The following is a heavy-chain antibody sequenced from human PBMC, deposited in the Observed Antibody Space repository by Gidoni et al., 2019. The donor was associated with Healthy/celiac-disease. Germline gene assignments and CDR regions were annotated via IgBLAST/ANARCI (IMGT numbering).Heavy chain of an antibody. D-gene: IGHD5-18*01. Sequence: QLQLVQSGAEVKKPGSSVQVSCTASGGTFRSYAISWVRQAPGQGLEWMGGIITIFGTANYAQKFQGRVTITADESTSTAYMELSSLRSEDTAVYYCAGSTAMVTYYYYYYGMDVWGQGTTVTVSS. CDR1: GGTFRSYA. CDR2: IITIFGTA. J-gene: IGHJ6*02. V-gene: IGHV1-69*01. CDR3: AGSTAMVTYYYYYYGMDV.